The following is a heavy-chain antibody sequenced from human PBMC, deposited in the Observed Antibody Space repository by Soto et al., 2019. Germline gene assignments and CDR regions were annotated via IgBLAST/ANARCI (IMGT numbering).Heavy chain of an antibody. CDR3: ARLAIVVVPAAKDGAFDI. V-gene: IGHV5-51*01. J-gene: IGHJ3*02. Sequence: GASLKISCKGSGYSFTSYWIGWVRQMPGKGLEWMGIIYPGDSDTRYSPSFQGQVTISADKSISTAYLQWSSLKASDTAMYYCARLAIVVVPAAKDGAFDIWGQGTMVT. CDR1: GYSFTSYW. CDR2: IYPGDSDT. D-gene: IGHD2-2*01.